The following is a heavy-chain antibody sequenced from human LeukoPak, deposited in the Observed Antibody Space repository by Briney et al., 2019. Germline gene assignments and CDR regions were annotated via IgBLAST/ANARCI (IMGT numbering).Heavy chain of an antibody. V-gene: IGHV1-69*05. CDR2: IIPIFGTA. CDR3: ARGPAINDIVVVPAAKSEYFDY. J-gene: IGHJ4*02. Sequence: ASVKVSCKASGGTFSSYAISWVRQAPGQGLGWMGGIIPIFGTANYAQKFQGRVTITTDESTSTAYMELSSLRSEDTAVYYCARGPAINDIVVVPAAKSEYFDYWGQGTLVTVSS. D-gene: IGHD2-2*01. CDR1: GGTFSSYA.